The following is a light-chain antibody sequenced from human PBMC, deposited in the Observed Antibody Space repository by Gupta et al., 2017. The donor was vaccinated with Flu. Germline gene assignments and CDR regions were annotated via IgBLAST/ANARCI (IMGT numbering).Light chain of an antibody. V-gene: IGLV1-40*01. Sequence: TQPPSVYGAQGQWDTIYCTGTCSNTGEGYDFQWYRQLPGEAPKLLIYVISSRASAVPARFSVSKSGATASLTITVLQADDEGDYYCQSHDLSISSSVFGGGTRLTVL. CDR2: VIS. J-gene: IGLJ3*02. CDR1: CSNTGEGYD. CDR3: QSHDLSISSSV.